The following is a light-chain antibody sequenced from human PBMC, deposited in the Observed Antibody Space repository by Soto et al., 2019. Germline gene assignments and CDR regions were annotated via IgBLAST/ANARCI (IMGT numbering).Light chain of an antibody. Sequence: IQWTQSPSSLSASVGDRVTITCLASQGISSYLGRYQQKPGKAPNLLIYDASTLHSGVPSRFSGGGSGTDFTLTISSLQPEDFATYYCQQVNVYPSTFGGGTMADIK. CDR1: QGISSY. V-gene: IGKV1-9*01. CDR2: DAS. CDR3: QQVNVYPST. J-gene: IGKJ4*01.